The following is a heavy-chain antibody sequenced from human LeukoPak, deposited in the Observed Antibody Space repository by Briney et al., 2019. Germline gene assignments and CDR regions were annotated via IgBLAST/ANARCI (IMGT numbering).Heavy chain of an antibody. V-gene: IGHV3-64D*06. CDR3: VIVAYSDYGFFDY. CDR1: GFTFNTFP. D-gene: IGHD5-12*01. CDR2: IDSYGDST. J-gene: IGHJ4*02. Sequence: GGSLRLSCSASGFTFNTFPMHWVRQAPGKGLESVSAIDSYGDSTYYADSVKGRFSISRDNSKNTLYLQMSSLRAEDTALYYCVIVAYSDYGFFDYWGQGTLVTVSS.